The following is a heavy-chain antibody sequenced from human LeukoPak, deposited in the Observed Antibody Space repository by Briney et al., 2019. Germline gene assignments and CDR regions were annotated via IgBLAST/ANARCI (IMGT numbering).Heavy chain of an antibody. V-gene: IGHV4-39*01. D-gene: IGHD6-19*01. CDR2: IYYSGGT. CDR1: GGSISSSSYY. CDR3: ARLGEYSSGWYTYWYFDL. Sequence: SETLSLTCTVSGGSISSSSYYWGWLRQPPGKGLEWIGSIYYSGGTYYNPSLKSRVTISVDTSKNQFSLKLSSVTAADTAVYYCARLGEYSSGWYTYWYFDLWGRGTLVTVSS. J-gene: IGHJ2*01.